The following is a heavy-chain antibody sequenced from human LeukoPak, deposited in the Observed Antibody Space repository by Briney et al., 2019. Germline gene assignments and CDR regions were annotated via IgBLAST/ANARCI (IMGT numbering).Heavy chain of an antibody. V-gene: IGHV3-23*01. CDR1: GFTFSSYA. CDR3: AKDRIIVGATFFDY. J-gene: IGHJ4*02. D-gene: IGHD1-26*01. CDR2: ISGSGGST. Sequence: GGSLRLSCAASGFTFSSYAMSWVRQAPGKGLEWVSAISGSGGSTYYADSVKGRFTISRDNSKNTLYLQMNSLRAEDTTVYYCAKDRIIVGATFFDYWGQGTLVTVSS.